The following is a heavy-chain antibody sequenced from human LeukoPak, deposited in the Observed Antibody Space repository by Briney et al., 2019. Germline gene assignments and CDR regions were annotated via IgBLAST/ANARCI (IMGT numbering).Heavy chain of an antibody. D-gene: IGHD7-27*01. CDR3: AKDRSWGLDY. Sequence: SGGSLRLSSAASGFIFNSYGMSWVRQAPGKGLEWGSALSGSGDTTYYADSVKGRFTISRDNSKNTLYLQMNSLRVEDTAIYYCAKDRSWGLDYWGQGTLVTVSS. J-gene: IGHJ4*02. CDR2: LSGSGDTT. V-gene: IGHV3-23*01. CDR1: GFIFNSYG.